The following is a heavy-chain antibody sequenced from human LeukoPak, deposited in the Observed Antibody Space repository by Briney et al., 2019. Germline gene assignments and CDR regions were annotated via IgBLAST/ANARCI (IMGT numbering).Heavy chain of an antibody. V-gene: IGHV4-34*01. CDR3: ARGLSSSSYYYYGMDV. CDR1: GGSFSGYY. Sequence: SETLSLTCAVYGGSFSGYYWSWIRQSPEKGLEWIGEINHSGSTKYNPSLKSRVSISVDTSKNQFSLKLRFVTAADTAVYYCARGLSSSSYYYYGMDVWGQGTTVTVSS. D-gene: IGHD6-6*01. J-gene: IGHJ6*02. CDR2: INHSGST.